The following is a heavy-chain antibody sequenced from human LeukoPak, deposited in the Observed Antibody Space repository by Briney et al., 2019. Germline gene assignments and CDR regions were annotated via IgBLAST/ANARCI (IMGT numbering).Heavy chain of an antibody. J-gene: IGHJ6*03. CDR1: GGSISSSNW. CDR2: IYHSGST. CDR3: ARDTGGGATPRYYYYYYYMDV. D-gene: IGHD1-26*01. Sequence: SETLSLTCAVSGGSISSSNWWSWVRQPPGKGLEWIGEIYHSGSTNYNPSLKSRVTISVDKSKNQFSLKLSSVTAADTAVYYCARDTGGGATPRYYYYYYYMDVWGKGTTVTVSS. V-gene: IGHV4-4*02.